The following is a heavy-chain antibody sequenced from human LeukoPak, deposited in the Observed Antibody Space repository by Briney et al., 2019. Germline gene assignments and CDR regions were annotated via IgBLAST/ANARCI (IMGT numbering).Heavy chain of an antibody. D-gene: IGHD1-26*01. V-gene: IGHV3-7*01. J-gene: IGHJ4*02. CDR1: GFTFNNYW. Sequence: GGSLRLSCAASGFTFNNYWMNWVRQAPGKGLEWVANISPDGREKKYVDSLKGRFTISRDNAKNSVFLQMKSLRAEDTAVYYCARYSGGYLDYWGQGTLVTASS. CDR3: ARYSGGYLDY. CDR2: ISPDGREK.